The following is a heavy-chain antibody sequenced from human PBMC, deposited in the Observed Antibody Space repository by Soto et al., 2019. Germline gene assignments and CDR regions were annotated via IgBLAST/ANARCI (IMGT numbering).Heavy chain of an antibody. CDR2: ISAYNGNT. J-gene: IGHJ6*02. Sequence: APVKVSCKASGYTFTSYGISWVRQAPGQGLEWMGWISAYNGNTNYAQKLQGRVTMTTDTSTSTAYMELRSLRSDDTAVYYCARDSRIAVAGPMYYYYYGMDVWGQGTTVTVSS. CDR3: ARDSRIAVAGPMYYYYYGMDV. D-gene: IGHD6-19*01. CDR1: GYTFTSYG. V-gene: IGHV1-18*01.